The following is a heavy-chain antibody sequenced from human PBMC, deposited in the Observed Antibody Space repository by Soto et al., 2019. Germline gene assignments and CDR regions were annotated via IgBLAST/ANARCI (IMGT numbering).Heavy chain of an antibody. CDR1: GGSISSYY. J-gene: IGHJ6*02. D-gene: IGHD3-10*01. CDR3: AREKGPDGSGSYYSRNGMDV. CDR2: IYYSGST. V-gene: IGHV4-59*01. Sequence: SETLSLTCTVSGGSISSYYWSWIRQPPGKGLEWIGYIYYSGSTNYNPSLKSRVTISVDTSKNQFSLKLSSVTAADTAVYYCAREKGPDGSGSYYSRNGMDVWGQGTTVTVSS.